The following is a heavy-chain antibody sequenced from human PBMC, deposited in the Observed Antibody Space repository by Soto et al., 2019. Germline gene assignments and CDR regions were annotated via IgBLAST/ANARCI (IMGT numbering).Heavy chain of an antibody. J-gene: IGHJ4*02. Sequence: QVQLVESGGGVVQPGRSLRLSCAASGFTFSSYAMHWVRQAPAKGLEWVAVISYDGSNKYYADSVKGRFTISRDNSKNSLYLQRNSLRAEDTAVYYCASDYYYESSGDYYVLDYWGQGTLVTVSS. CDR1: GFTFSSYA. D-gene: IGHD3-22*01. CDR2: ISYDGSNK. V-gene: IGHV3-30-3*01. CDR3: ASDYYYESSGDYYVLDY.